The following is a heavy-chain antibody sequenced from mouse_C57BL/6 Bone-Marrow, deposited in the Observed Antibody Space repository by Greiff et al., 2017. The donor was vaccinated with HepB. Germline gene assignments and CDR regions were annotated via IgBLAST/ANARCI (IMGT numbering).Heavy chain of an antibody. CDR2: ISSGGSYT. CDR3: ARHGGRQLRLPFAY. D-gene: IGHD3-2*02. V-gene: IGHV5-6*01. Sequence: EVHLVESGGDLVKPGGSLKLSCAASGFTFSSYGMSWVRQTPDKGLEWVATISSGGSYTYYPDSVKGRFTISRDNAKNTLYLQMSSLKSEDTAMYYCARHGGRQLRLPFAYWGQGTLVTVSA. J-gene: IGHJ3*01. CDR1: GFTFSSYG.